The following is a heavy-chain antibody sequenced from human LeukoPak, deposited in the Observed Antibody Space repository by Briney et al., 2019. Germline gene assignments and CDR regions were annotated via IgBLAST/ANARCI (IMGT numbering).Heavy chain of an antibody. Sequence: GGSLRLSCAASGFTFSTYWMSWVRKPPGKGLGWVANIKEDGSEKYYVDSVKGRFTISRDNAKNSLYLQMNSLRAEDTAVYYCARDDGILTGMNLYYYFYMDVWGKGTTVTVSS. V-gene: IGHV3-7*01. D-gene: IGHD3-9*01. J-gene: IGHJ6*03. CDR1: GFTFSTYW. CDR3: ARDDGILTGMNLYYYFYMDV. CDR2: IKEDGSEK.